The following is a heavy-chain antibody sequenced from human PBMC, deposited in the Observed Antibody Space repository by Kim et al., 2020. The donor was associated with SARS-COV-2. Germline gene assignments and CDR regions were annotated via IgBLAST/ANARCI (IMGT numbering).Heavy chain of an antibody. J-gene: IGHJ6*02. V-gene: IGHV3-23*01. Sequence: GGSLRLSCAASGFTFSSYAMSWVRQAPGKGLEWVSAISGSGGSTYYADSVKGRFTISRDNSKNTLYLQMNSLRAEDTAVYYCAKDGVGAEAVYGMDVWGQGTTVTVSS. CDR2: ISGSGGST. CDR3: AKDGVGAEAVYGMDV. D-gene: IGHD1-26*01. CDR1: GFTFSSYA.